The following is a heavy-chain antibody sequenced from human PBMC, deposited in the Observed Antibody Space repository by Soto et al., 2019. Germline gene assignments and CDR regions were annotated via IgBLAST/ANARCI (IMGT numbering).Heavy chain of an antibody. Sequence: QVQLVESGGGVVQPGRSLRLSCAASGFTFSSYAMHWVRQAPGKGLEWVAVISYDGSNKYYADCVKGRFTISRDNSKNTLYLQMNSLRAEDTAVYYCARGMAALTDDAFDIWGQGTMVTVSS. V-gene: IGHV3-30-3*01. CDR3: ARGMAALTDDAFDI. CDR1: GFTFSSYA. CDR2: ISYDGSNK. D-gene: IGHD6-19*01. J-gene: IGHJ3*02.